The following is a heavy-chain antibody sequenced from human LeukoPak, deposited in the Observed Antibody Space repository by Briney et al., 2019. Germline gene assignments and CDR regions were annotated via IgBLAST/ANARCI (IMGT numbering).Heavy chain of an antibody. Sequence: PSETLSLTCAVYGGSFSGYYWSWILQPPGKGLEWIGEINHSGSTNYNPSLKSRVTISVDTSKNQFSLKLSSVTAADTAVYYCARAGPVFDYWGQGTLVTVSS. CDR2: INHSGST. V-gene: IGHV4-34*01. J-gene: IGHJ4*02. CDR1: GGSFSGYY. CDR3: ARAGPVFDY. D-gene: IGHD3-10*02.